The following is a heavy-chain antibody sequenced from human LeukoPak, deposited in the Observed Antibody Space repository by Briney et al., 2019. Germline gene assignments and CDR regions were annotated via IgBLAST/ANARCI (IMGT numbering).Heavy chain of an antibody. Sequence: GSLRLSCTVSGFTLSNHYMTWTRQAPGKGLEYISYLSNTGSDIFYADSVKGRFSISRDNAKNSLYLQMNSLRAEDTAVYYCARGHWGLDCWGQGTLVTVSS. CDR3: ARGHWGLDC. D-gene: IGHD7-27*01. J-gene: IGHJ4*02. CDR1: GFTLSNHY. CDR2: LSNTGSDI. V-gene: IGHV3-11*01.